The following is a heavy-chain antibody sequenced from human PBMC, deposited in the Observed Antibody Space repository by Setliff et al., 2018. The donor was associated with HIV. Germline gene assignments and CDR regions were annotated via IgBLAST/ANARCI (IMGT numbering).Heavy chain of an antibody. J-gene: IGHJ4*02. Sequence: SETLSLTCVVSGYSISSGYYWGWIRQPPGKGLEWIGSFYPSGSTYYNQSLKTRVTISGETSKNHFSLKLSSVTAADTAVYYCATLPTRNSGYSYYFDHWGRGTLVTVS. V-gene: IGHV4-38-2*01. CDR3: ATLPTRNSGYSYYFDH. CDR2: FYPSGST. CDR1: GYSISSGYY. D-gene: IGHD5-12*01.